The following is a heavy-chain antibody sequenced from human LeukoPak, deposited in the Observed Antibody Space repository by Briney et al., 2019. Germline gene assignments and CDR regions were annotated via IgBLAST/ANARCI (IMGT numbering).Heavy chain of an antibody. J-gene: IGHJ4*02. D-gene: IGHD6-13*01. Sequence: GGSLRLSCAASGFTFSSYEMNWVRQAPGKGLEWVSYISSSGSTIYYADSVKGRFTISRDNAKNSLYLQMNSLRAEDTAVYYCARGLAAAGTLAAYWGQGTLVTVSS. CDR2: ISSSGSTI. CDR3: ARGLAAAGTLAAY. V-gene: IGHV3-48*03. CDR1: GFTFSSYE.